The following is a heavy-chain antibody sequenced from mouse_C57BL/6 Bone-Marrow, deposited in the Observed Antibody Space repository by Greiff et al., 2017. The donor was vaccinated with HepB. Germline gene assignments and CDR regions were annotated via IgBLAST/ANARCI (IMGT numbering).Heavy chain of an antibody. V-gene: IGHV2-5*01. CDR3: AKKGSYYDYDEWFAY. D-gene: IGHD2-4*01. CDR2: IWRGGST. CDR1: GFSLTSYG. J-gene: IGHJ3*01. Sequence: VQLQQSGPGLVQPSQSLSITCTVSGFSLTSYGVHWVRQSPGKGLEWLGVIWRGGSTDYNAAFMSRLSITKDNSKSHVFFKMNRLQSDDTTIYYCAKKGSYYDYDEWFAYWGQGTLVTVSA.